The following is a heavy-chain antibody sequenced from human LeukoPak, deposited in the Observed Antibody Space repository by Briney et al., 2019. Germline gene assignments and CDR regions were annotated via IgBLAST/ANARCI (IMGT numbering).Heavy chain of an antibody. V-gene: IGHV4-59*01. CDR2: IYYSGST. Sequence: SETLSLTCTVSGGSISSYYWSWIRQPPGKGLEWIGYIYYSGSTNYNPSLKSRVTISVDTSKNQFSLRLSSVTAAVTAFYYCAREYCSGGSCLIDYWGQGTLVTVSS. J-gene: IGHJ4*02. CDR3: AREYCSGGSCLIDY. D-gene: IGHD2-15*01. CDR1: GGSISSYY.